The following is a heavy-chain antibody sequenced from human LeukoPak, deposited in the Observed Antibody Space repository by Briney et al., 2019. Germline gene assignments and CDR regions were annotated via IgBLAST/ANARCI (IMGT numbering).Heavy chain of an antibody. V-gene: IGHV3-74*01. J-gene: IGHJ4*02. Sequence: GGSLRLSCAASGFTFSSYWMHWVRQTPGKGLVWVSRINSDGSSTSCADSVKGRFTISRDNAKNTVYLQMNSLRAEDTAVYYCASKRWLQSSFDYWGQGTLVTVSS. CDR1: GFTFSSYW. D-gene: IGHD5-24*01. CDR2: INSDGSST. CDR3: ASKRWLQSSFDY.